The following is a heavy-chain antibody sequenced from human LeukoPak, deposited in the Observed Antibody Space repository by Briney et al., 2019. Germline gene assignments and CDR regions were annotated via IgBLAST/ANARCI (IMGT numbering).Heavy chain of an antibody. J-gene: IGHJ4*02. V-gene: IGHV4-34*01. CDR3: ASGGRPNGGVGY. CDR2: INHSGST. Sequence: SETLSLTCAVYGGSFSGYYWSWIRQPPGKGLEWIGEINHSGSTNYNPSLKSRVTISVDTSKNQFSLKLSSVTAADTAVYYCASGGRPNGGVGYWGQGTLVTVS. CDR1: GGSFSGYY. D-gene: IGHD3-16*01.